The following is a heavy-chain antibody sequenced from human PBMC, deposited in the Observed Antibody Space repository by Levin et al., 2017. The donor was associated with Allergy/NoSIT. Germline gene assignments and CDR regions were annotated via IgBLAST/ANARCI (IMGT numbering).Heavy chain of an antibody. D-gene: IGHD5-12*01. J-gene: IGHJ4*02. CDR2: IYYSGST. CDR3: ARRRGYRSGFDY. V-gene: IGHV4-39*01. Sequence: PSETLSLTCTVSGGSISSSSYYWGWIRQPPGKGLEWIGSIYYSGSTYYNPSLKSRVTISVDTSKNQFSLKLSSVTAADTAVYYCARRRGYRSGFDYWGQGTLVTVSS. CDR1: GGSISSSSYY.